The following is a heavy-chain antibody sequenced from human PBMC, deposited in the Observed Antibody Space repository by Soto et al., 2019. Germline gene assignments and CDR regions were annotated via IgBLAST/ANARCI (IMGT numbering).Heavy chain of an antibody. V-gene: IGHV3-21*01. CDR2: ITTASRYL. Sequence: PGGSLRLSCAASGFTFRSYTMNWVRQTPGMGLEWVASITTASRYLNYADSVKGRFTISRDDANNSLYLQMNSLRDDDKAVYYCARDRWLRATHGCFDPWGQGTRVTVS. CDR3: ARDRWLRATHGCFDP. D-gene: IGHD3-10*01. J-gene: IGHJ5*02. CDR1: GFTFRSYT.